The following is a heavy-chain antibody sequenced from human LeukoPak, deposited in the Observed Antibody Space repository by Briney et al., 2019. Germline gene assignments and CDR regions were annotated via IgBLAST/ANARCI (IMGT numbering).Heavy chain of an antibody. J-gene: IGHJ4*02. CDR2: INPSGGST. V-gene: IGHV1-46*02. CDR1: GYTFNNHY. Sequence: VASVKVSCTASGYTFNNHYMYWVRQAPGQGLEWMGVINPSGGSTSYAQKFQGRVTMTRDTSTRTVYMEVNSLRSEDTAVYYCARQGTYSTAIGMGYWGQGTLVTVSS. CDR3: ARQGTYSTAIGMGY. D-gene: IGHD6-13*01.